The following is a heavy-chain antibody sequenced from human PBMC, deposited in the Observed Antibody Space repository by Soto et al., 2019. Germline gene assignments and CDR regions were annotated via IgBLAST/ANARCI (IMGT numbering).Heavy chain of an antibody. Sequence: SETLSLTCTVSGGSISSSSYCWGWIRQPPGKGLEWIGSIYYSGSTYYNPSLKSRVTISVDTSKNQFSLKLSSETAADTAVYYCARHPMNYYDSSGYGMDVWGQGTTVTVSS. CDR2: IYYSGST. CDR1: GGSISSSSYC. CDR3: ARHPMNYYDSSGYGMDV. J-gene: IGHJ6*02. D-gene: IGHD3-22*01. V-gene: IGHV4-39*01.